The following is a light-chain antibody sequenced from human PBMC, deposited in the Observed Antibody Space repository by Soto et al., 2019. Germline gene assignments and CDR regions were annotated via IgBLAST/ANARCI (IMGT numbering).Light chain of an antibody. CDR1: QSVSSY. CDR3: QQRSNWPPVCT. Sequence: EIVLTQSPATPSLSPGERATLSCRASQSVSSYLAWYQQKPGQAPRLLIYDASNRATGIPARFSGSGSGTDFTLTISSLEPEDFAVYYCQQRSNWPPVCTFGQGTKLEIK. V-gene: IGKV3-11*01. CDR2: DAS. J-gene: IGKJ2*02.